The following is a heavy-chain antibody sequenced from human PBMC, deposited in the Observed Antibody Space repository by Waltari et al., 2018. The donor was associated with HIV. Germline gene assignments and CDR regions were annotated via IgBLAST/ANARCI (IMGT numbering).Heavy chain of an antibody. CDR2: IYSGGST. V-gene: IGHV3-66*02. Sequence: EVQLVESGGGLVQPGGSLRLSCAASGFTVSTNYMTWVRQAPGRGLAWVSVIYSGGSTYYADSVEGRFTISRDNYKNTRYLQMNSLRAEDTAVYYCARGVGSYYDNSPGYWGQGTLVTVSS. CDR3: ARGVGSYYDNSPGY. CDR1: GFTVSTNY. D-gene: IGHD3-22*01. J-gene: IGHJ4*02.